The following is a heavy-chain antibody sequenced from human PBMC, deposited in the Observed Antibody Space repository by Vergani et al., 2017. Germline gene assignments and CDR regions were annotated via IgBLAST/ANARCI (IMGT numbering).Heavy chain of an antibody. D-gene: IGHD3-22*01. J-gene: IGHJ3*02. CDR3: ARDKSPDSRSRDAFDI. V-gene: IGHV4-4*02. Sequence: VQLQESGPGLVKPSGTLSLTCAVSGGSIRSSNWWSWVRQPPGKGLEWIGEIYPSGSTNYNPSLKSRVTIAVDKSKNQFSLKLSPVTAADTAVYYWARDKSPDSRSRDAFDIWGQGTMVTVSS. CDR2: IYPSGST. CDR1: GGSIRSSNW.